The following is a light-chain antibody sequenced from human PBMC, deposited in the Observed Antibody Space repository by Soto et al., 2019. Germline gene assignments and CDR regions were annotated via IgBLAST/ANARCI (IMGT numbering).Light chain of an antibody. V-gene: IGLV2-11*01. Sequence: QSALTHPRSVSGSPGQSVTISCTGTSSDVGGYDYVSWYQQHPGKAPKLMIYDVSKRPSGVPDRFSGSKSGNTASLTISGLQADDEADYYCCSYAGSFIYVFATGTKVTVL. CDR2: DVS. J-gene: IGLJ1*01. CDR3: CSYAGSFIYV. CDR1: SSDVGGYDY.